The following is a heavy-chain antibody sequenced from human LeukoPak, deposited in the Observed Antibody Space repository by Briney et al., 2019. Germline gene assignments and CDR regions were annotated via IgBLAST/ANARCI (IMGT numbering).Heavy chain of an antibody. CDR2: VYHSGSA. Sequence: SETLSLTCAVYGGSFSSYYWSWIRQPPGKGLEWIGYVYHSGSANYNPSLKSRVTISVDTPKNQFSLKLSSVTAADTAVYYCARYNDFYDSSGFDDTPARDAFHIWGQGTMVTVSS. CDR3: ARYNDFYDSSGFDDTPARDAFHI. D-gene: IGHD3-22*01. CDR1: GGSFSSYY. V-gene: IGHV4-59*01. J-gene: IGHJ3*02.